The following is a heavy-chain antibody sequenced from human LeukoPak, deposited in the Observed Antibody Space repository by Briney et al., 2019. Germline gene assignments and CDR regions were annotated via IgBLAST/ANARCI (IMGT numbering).Heavy chain of an antibody. D-gene: IGHD4-17*01. V-gene: IGHV3-23*01. CDR2: ISRSGGSP. J-gene: IGHJ4*02. Sequence: PGGSLRLSCAASGFIFSSYAMSWVRQAPGKGLEWVSVISRSGGSPYYADSVEGRFTISRDNSKNTLYLQMNSLRAEDTAVYYCAKAPPTATTWGGIDYWGQGTLVTVSS. CDR3: AKAPPTATTWGGIDY. CDR1: GFIFSSYA.